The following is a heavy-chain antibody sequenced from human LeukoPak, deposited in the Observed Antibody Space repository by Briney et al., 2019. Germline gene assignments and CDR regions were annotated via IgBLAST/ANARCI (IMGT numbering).Heavy chain of an antibody. CDR3: ARSDMTYYDSSGYHVDY. J-gene: IGHJ4*02. D-gene: IGHD3-22*01. V-gene: IGHV3-21*01. CDR2: ISSSSSYI. CDR1: GFTFSSYS. Sequence: AGGSLRLSWAASGFTFSSYSMNWVRQAPGKGLEWVSSISSSSSYIYYADSVKGRFTISRDNAKNSLYLQMNSLRAEDTAVYYCARSDMTYYDSSGYHVDYWGQGTLVTVSS.